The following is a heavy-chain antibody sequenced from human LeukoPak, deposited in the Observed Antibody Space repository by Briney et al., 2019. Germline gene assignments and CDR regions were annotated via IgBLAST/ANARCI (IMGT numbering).Heavy chain of an antibody. V-gene: IGHV3-21*01. CDR3: AKTYYDSSGYYENFDY. D-gene: IGHD3-22*01. J-gene: IGHJ4*02. CDR2: ISSSSSYI. CDR1: GFTFSSYS. Sequence: GGSLRLSCAASGFTFSSYSMNWVRQAPGKGLEWVSSISSSSSYIYYADSVKGRFTISRDNAKNSLYLQMNSLRAEDTAVYYCAKTYYDSSGYYENFDYWGQGTLVTVSS.